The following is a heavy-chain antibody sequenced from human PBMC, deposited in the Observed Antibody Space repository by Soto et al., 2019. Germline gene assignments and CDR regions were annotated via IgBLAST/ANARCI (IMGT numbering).Heavy chain of an antibody. J-gene: IGHJ3*02. CDR1: GGSISSGDYY. CDR3: ARDTNGVTSDAFDI. Sequence: QVQLQESGPGLVKPSQTLSLTCTVSGGSISSGDYYWSWIRQPPGKGLGWIGYIYYSGSTYYNPSPKSRVTISVDTSKNQFSLKLSSVTAADTAVYYCARDTNGVTSDAFDIWGQGTMVIVSS. V-gene: IGHV4-30-4*01. CDR2: IYYSGST. D-gene: IGHD2-8*01.